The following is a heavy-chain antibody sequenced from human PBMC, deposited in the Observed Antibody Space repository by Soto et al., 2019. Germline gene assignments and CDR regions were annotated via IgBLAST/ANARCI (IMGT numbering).Heavy chain of an antibody. D-gene: IGHD2-15*01. CDR2: IYYSGST. J-gene: IGHJ4*02. V-gene: IGHV4-31*03. Sequence: SVPLSVTCTVSGGSIISGGYYWSWNRQHPGKGLEWIGYIYYSGSTYYNPSLKSRVTISVDTSKNQFSLKLSSVTAADTAVYYCARTPSGWYIDYWGQGTLVTVSS. CDR1: GGSIISGGYY. CDR3: ARTPSGWYIDY.